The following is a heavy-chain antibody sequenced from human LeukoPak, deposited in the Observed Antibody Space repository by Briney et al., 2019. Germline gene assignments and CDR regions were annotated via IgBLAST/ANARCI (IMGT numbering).Heavy chain of an antibody. CDR1: GFTVSSNY. CDR2: IYSGGST. V-gene: IGHV3-53*01. J-gene: IGHJ4*02. D-gene: IGHD2-15*01. CDR3: AREGPYCSGGICYRKYFFDY. Sequence: GGSLRLSCAASGFTVSSNYMSWVRQAPGKGLEWVSLIYSGGSTYYADSVKGRFTISRDNSKNTLYLQINSLRAEDTAVYYCAREGPYCSGGICYRKYFFDYWGQGTLVTVSS.